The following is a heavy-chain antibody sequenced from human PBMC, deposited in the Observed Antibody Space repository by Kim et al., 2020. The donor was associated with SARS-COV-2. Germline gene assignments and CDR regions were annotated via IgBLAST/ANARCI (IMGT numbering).Heavy chain of an antibody. J-gene: IGHJ4*02. D-gene: IGHD3-10*01. CDR2: ISTSGNT. V-gene: IGHV4-4*07. Sequence: SETLSLTCSVSGGSISGFYWTWIRQPAGKGLEWIGRISTSGNTNYNPSLKSRVTMSVDTSKNQFSLRLSSVTAADTAVYYCAIDETVGRSYDYWGQGALVTVSS. CDR3: AIDETVGRSYDY. CDR1: GGSISGFY.